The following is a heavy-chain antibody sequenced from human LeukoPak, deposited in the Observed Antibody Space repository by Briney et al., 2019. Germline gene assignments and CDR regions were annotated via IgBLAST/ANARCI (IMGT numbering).Heavy chain of an antibody. Sequence: GGSLRLSCAGSGFTLSRYSMSWVRQAPGKGLEWVGIIKQDGSEKYYVDSVKGRFTISRDNAKASLYLQMNSLRAEDTAVYYCARDEFIWGRGTMVTVSS. J-gene: IGHJ3*02. V-gene: IGHV3-7*01. CDR1: GFTLSRYS. CDR3: ARDEFI. CDR2: IKQDGSEK.